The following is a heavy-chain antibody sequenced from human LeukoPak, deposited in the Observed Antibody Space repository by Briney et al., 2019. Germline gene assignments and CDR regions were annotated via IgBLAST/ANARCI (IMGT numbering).Heavy chain of an antibody. V-gene: IGHV4-59*08. CDR3: ARGRRKAARPDGMDV. J-gene: IGHJ6*02. CDR2: IYYSGST. CDR1: GGSISSYY. Sequence: PSETLSLTCTVSGGSISSYYWSWIRQPPGKGLEWIGYIYYSGSTNYNPSLKSRVTKSVDTSKNQFSLKLSSVTAADTAVYYCARGRRKAARPDGMDVWGQGTTVTVSS. D-gene: IGHD6-6*01.